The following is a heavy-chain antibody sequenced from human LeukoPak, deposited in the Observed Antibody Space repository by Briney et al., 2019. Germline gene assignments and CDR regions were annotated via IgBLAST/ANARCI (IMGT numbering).Heavy chain of an antibody. CDR3: ARDIGSSVSWFDP. Sequence: GASVKVSCKASGYTFTGYYMHWVRQAPGQGLEWMGWINPNSGGTNYAQKFQGRVTMTRDTSISTAYMELSRLRSDDTAVYYCARDIGSSVSWFDPWGQGTLVTVSS. CDR1: GYTFTGYY. D-gene: IGHD6-6*01. CDR2: INPNSGGT. J-gene: IGHJ5*02. V-gene: IGHV1-2*02.